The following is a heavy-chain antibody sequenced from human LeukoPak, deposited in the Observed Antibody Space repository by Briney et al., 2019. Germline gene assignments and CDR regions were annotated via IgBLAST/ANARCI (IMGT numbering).Heavy chain of an antibody. V-gene: IGHV1-69*13. CDR1: GGTFSSYA. J-gene: IGHJ4*02. CDR3: ARAYYYDSSGYYTPLRD. Sequence: SVKVSCKASGGTFSSYAISWVRRAPGQGLEWMGGIIPIFGTANYAQKFQGRVTITADESTSTAYMELSSLRSEDTAVYYCARAYYYDSSGYYTPLRDWGQGTLVTVSS. CDR2: IIPIFGTA. D-gene: IGHD3-22*01.